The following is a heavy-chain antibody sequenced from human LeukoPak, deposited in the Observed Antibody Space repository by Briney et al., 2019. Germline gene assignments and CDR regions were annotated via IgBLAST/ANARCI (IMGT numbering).Heavy chain of an antibody. CDR2: VSGSHDIT. CDR3: ARETGYNYGYSDY. D-gene: IGHD5-18*01. J-gene: IGHJ4*02. V-gene: IGHV3-23*01. CDR1: GFTFSSYA. Sequence: GGSLRLSCAASGFTFSSYAMSWVRQAPGKGLEWVSAVSGSHDITYYADSVKGRFTIARDNSKNTLFLQMNSLRAEDTAVYYCARETGYNYGYSDYWGQGTLVTVSS.